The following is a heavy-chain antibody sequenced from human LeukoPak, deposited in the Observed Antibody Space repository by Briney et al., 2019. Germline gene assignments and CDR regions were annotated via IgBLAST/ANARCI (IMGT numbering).Heavy chain of an antibody. J-gene: IGHJ5*02. CDR1: GGSISSYY. CDR2: IYYSGST. CDR3: ARSWVKFGEPALFDP. Sequence: SETLSLTCTVSGGSISSYYWSWIRQPPGKGLEWIGYIYYSGSTNYNPSLKSRVTISVDTSKNQFSLKLSSVTAADTAVSYCARSWVKFGEPALFDPWGQGTLVTVSS. D-gene: IGHD3-10*01. V-gene: IGHV4-59*01.